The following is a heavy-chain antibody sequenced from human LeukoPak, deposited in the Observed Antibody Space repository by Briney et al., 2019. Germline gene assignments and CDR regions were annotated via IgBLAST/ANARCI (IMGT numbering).Heavy chain of an antibody. Sequence: PSETLSLTCAVYGGSFSSSSYYWSWIRQPPGKGLEWIGNIYYSGSTNYNPSLKSRVTISVDTSKNQFSLKLSSVTAADTAVYYCARHEFRTYPVFDYWGQGTLVTVSS. D-gene: IGHD1-14*01. V-gene: IGHV4-61*01. CDR2: IYYSGST. CDR1: GGSFSSSSYY. J-gene: IGHJ4*02. CDR3: ARHEFRTYPVFDY.